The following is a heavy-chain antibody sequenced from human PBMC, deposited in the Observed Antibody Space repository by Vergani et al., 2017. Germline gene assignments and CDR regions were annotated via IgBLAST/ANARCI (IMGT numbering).Heavy chain of an antibody. CDR2: IGKDGINT. V-gene: IGHV3-30*02. CDR3: AKYFRDSTDGLPDS. Sequence: QVQLVESAGGVVQPGGSLRLSCAASGFTFSNFGMHWIRQAPGKGLEWLAYIGKDGINTRYRAAVKGRFSVSRDNSKDILHLQLVSLRSDDTALFCCAKYFRDSTDGLPDSWGPGTLVIIAS. D-gene: IGHD2-21*02. J-gene: IGHJ4*02. CDR1: GFTFSNFG.